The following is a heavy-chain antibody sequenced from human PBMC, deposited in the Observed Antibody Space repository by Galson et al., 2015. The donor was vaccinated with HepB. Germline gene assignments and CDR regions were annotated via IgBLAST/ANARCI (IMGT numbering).Heavy chain of an antibody. CDR3: TKHKGAGGTGYYYYFDS. D-gene: IGHD3-22*01. CDR2: ITGSGANT. V-gene: IGHV3-23*01. Sequence: SLRLSCAVSGFTFSNYAMSWVRQAPGKGLEWVSTITGSGANTYYADSVKGRFTISRDNSKNTLHLQMNSLRAEDTAVYYCTKHKGAGGTGYYYYFDSWGQGTLVTVSS. J-gene: IGHJ4*02. CDR1: GFTFSNYA.